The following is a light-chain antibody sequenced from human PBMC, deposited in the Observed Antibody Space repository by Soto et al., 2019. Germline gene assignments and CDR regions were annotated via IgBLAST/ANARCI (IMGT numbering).Light chain of an antibody. CDR3: QQYYSYPIT. CDR2: KAS. Sequence: DIQTTQSPSTLPASVVDRVIITFRASQTISSWLAWYQQKPGKAPKLLIYKASTLKSGVPSRFSGSGSGTEFSLTISSLQPEDFATYYCQQYYSYPITFGQGTRLEIK. V-gene: IGKV1-5*03. CDR1: QTISSW. J-gene: IGKJ5*01.